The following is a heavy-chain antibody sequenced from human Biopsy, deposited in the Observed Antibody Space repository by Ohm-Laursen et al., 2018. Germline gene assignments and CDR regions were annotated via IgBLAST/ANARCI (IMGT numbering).Heavy chain of an antibody. J-gene: IGHJ4*02. Sequence: SVKVSCKASGRTFINYAISWVRQPPAQGLDWMGGIIPMLGTANYAQKFQGRVTISAAESTSTSYMELTSLTTEDTAIYSCARGPHSGSHSCFDYWGRGTLVTVSS. CDR1: GRTFINYA. D-gene: IGHD1-26*01. V-gene: IGHV1-69*01. CDR2: IIPMLGTA. CDR3: ARGPHSGSHSCFDY.